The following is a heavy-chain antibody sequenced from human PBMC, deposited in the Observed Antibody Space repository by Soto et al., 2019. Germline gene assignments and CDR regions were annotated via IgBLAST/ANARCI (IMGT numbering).Heavy chain of an antibody. J-gene: IGHJ3*01. V-gene: IGHV4-61*01. D-gene: IGHD2-15*01. CDR2: IYYSGST. CDR1: GDSVSSGSSY. Sequence: KASETLSLTCTVYGDSVSSGSSYWGWIRQPPGKALEWIGYIYYSGSTNYNPSLKSRVTISVDTSKNQFSLKLSSVTAADTAVYYCVRQQSADCSGGTCYHASDFWGQGTMVTVSS. CDR3: VRQQSADCSGGTCYHASDF.